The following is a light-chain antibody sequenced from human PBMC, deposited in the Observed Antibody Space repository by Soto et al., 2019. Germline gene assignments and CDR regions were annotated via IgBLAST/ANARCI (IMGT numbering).Light chain of an antibody. Sequence: QSALPQPASVYGSPGQSITISCNGTSSDIGSYDLLSWYQQHPGKAPTLMIYDVTKPPAGVSDRFSGSKSANTASLTISGLQAEYGADYYCCSVGSSGTIFGGGTTLTVL. CDR2: DVT. V-gene: IGLV2-23*02. CDR1: SSDIGSYDL. CDR3: CSVGSSGTI. J-gene: IGLJ2*01.